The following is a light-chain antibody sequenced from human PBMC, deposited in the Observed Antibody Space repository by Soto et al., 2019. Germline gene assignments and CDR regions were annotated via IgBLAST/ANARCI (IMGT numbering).Light chain of an antibody. CDR1: QSVSSSY. Sequence: EIVLTQSPGTLSLSPGERATLSCRASQSVSSSYLAWYQQKPGQAPRLLIYGASSRATGIPDRFSGSGSGTDFTLTISRLEPEDFAVYYCQQSGTTFGQGTKVDIK. V-gene: IGKV3-20*01. J-gene: IGKJ1*01. CDR2: GAS. CDR3: QQSGTT.